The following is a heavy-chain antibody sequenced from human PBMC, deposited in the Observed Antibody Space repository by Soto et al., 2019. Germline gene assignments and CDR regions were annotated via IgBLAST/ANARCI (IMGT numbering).Heavy chain of an antibody. J-gene: IGHJ4*02. CDR3: ARDLEESGDVWTGVGLY. D-gene: IGHD3-3*01. V-gene: IGHV1-18*01. CDR1: GYNFHSYG. Sequence: QVQLVQSGAEVKKPGASVKVSCKASGYNFHSYGITWVRQAPGQGLEWLGWISAYNGETHSGQMLQGRVSLTIDLSTSTAYMELRSLISDDTAVDYCARDLEESGDVWTGVGLYWGQGTRVTVSS. CDR2: ISAYNGET.